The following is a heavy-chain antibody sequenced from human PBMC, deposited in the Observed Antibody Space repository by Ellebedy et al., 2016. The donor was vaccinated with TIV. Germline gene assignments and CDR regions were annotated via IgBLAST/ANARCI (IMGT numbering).Heavy chain of an antibody. V-gene: IGHV1-3*01. CDR2: INLGIGDT. Sequence: AASVNVSCKTSGYIFTTYAMHWVRQAPGQSLEWMGWINLGIGDTKYSQNFQGRLTIPSDASASTVYMELSSLRSGDTAVYFCARGYSYEFDYWGQGTLVTVSS. J-gene: IGHJ4*02. CDR1: GYIFTTYA. D-gene: IGHD5-18*01. CDR3: ARGYSYEFDY.